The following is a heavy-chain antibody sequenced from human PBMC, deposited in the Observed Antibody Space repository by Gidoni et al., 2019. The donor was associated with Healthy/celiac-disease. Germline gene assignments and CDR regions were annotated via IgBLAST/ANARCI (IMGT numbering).Heavy chain of an antibody. V-gene: IGHV3-9*01. D-gene: IGHD5-12*01. Sequence: EVQLVESGGGLVQPGRSLRLSCAASGCTFDDYAMHWVRQAPGKGLEWVSGISWNSGSIGYADSVKGRFTISRDNAKNSLYLQMNSLRAEDTALYYCAKKNGYNQGWFDPWGQGTLVTVSS. J-gene: IGHJ5*02. CDR3: AKKNGYNQGWFDP. CDR1: GCTFDDYA. CDR2: ISWNSGSI.